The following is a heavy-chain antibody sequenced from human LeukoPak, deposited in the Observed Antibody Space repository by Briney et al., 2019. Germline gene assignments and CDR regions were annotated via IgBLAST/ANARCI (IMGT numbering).Heavy chain of an antibody. Sequence: GGSLRLSCAASGFTFSSYGMHWVRQAPGKGLEWVTFIRYDGSNQYYTDSVKGRFTISRDNSKNTLYLQMNTLRAEDTAVYYCAKDQRLVGATDFDHWGQGTLVTVSS. CDR1: GFTFSSYG. CDR3: AKDQRLVGATDFDH. CDR2: IRYDGSNQ. V-gene: IGHV3-30*02. D-gene: IGHD1-26*01. J-gene: IGHJ4*02.